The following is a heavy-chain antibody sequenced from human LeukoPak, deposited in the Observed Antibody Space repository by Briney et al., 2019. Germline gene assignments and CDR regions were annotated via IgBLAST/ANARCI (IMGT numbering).Heavy chain of an antibody. CDR2: VHHDGRT. Sequence: SGTLSLTCGVSGGSVINTNWWTWVRQPPGKGLEWIWEVHHDGRTNYNPSLESRLTMSVDVSENQDSLKLTSVTAADTAVYYCAREGGFYRPLDYSGQGTLVTVSS. CDR3: AREGGFYRPLDY. D-gene: IGHD3-3*01. V-gene: IGHV4-4*02. CDR1: GGSVINTNW. J-gene: IGHJ4*02.